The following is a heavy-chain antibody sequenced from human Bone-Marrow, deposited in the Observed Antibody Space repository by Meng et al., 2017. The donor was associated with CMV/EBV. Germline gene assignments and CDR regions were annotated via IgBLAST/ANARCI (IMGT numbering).Heavy chain of an antibody. CDR1: GFTFDDYA. Sequence: GESLKISCAASGFTFDDYAMHWVRQAPGKGLEWVGRIKSKTDGGTTDYAAPVKGRFTISRDDSKNTLYLQMNSLKTEDTAVYYCTTDRRTWGQGTLVTVSS. J-gene: IGHJ5*02. V-gene: IGHV3-15*01. CDR3: TTDRRT. CDR2: IKSKTDGGTT.